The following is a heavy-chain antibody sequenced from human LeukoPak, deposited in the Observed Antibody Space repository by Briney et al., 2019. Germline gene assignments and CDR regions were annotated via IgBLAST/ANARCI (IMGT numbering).Heavy chain of an antibody. J-gene: IGHJ1*01. Sequence: TGGSLRLSCAASGFTFSVYAMSWVRQAPGKGLEWVSLISGSGDSTYYADSVKGRFTISRENSKNTLYLQMNSLRAEDTAVYYCAKDSSYFDWLSAEYFQHWGQGTLVTVSS. D-gene: IGHD3-9*01. CDR1: GFTFSVYA. CDR3: AKDSSYFDWLSAEYFQH. V-gene: IGHV3-23*01. CDR2: ISGSGDST.